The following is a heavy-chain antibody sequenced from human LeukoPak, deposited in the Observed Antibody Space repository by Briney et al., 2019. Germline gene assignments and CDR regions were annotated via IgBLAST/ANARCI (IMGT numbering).Heavy chain of an antibody. CDR1: EYSFATYW. D-gene: IGHD2-15*01. Sequence: GESLKISCKGSEYSFATYWIGWVRQMPGQGLEWMGIIFPGDSDTRYSPSFQGQVTISADKSISTAYLQWSSLKASDATIYYCASEYCSGGNCYFDYWGQGTLVTVSS. CDR3: ASEYCSGGNCYFDY. J-gene: IGHJ4*02. V-gene: IGHV5-51*01. CDR2: IFPGDSDT.